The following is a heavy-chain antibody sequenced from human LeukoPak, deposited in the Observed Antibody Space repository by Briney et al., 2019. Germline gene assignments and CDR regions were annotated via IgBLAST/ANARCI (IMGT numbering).Heavy chain of an antibody. Sequence: SETLSLTCTVSGGSITHYSWTWIRQPAGQGLEWVGRIYSSGSTNYNPSLKSRVTMSLDTSKNQFSLKLNSVTAADTAVYYCAGSIGGGYYYYYMDVWGKGTTVTVSS. CDR1: GGSITHYS. CDR3: AGSIGGGYYYYYMDV. D-gene: IGHD1-26*01. J-gene: IGHJ6*03. V-gene: IGHV4-4*07. CDR2: IYSSGST.